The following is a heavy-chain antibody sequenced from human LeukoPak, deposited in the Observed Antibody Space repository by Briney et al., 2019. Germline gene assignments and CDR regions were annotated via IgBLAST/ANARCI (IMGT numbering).Heavy chain of an antibody. Sequence: SETLSLTCTVSGGSISSYYWSWIRQPPGKGLEWIGYIYYTGSTNYNPSLKSRVTISVDTSKNHFSLKLTSVTAADAAVYYCARQRGNYYDSSGIDYWGQGTLVTVSS. D-gene: IGHD3-22*01. CDR1: GGSISSYY. CDR3: ARQRGNYYDSSGIDY. CDR2: IYYTGST. J-gene: IGHJ4*02. V-gene: IGHV4-59*01.